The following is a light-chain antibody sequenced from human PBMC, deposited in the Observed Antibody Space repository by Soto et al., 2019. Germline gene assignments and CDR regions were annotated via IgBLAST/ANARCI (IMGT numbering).Light chain of an antibody. CDR2: DAS. CDR3: QQRSNWYT. J-gene: IGKJ2*01. Sequence: EIVLTQSPATLSFSPGERATLSCRASQSVSSYLAWYQQKPGQAPRLLIYDASNRATRIPARFRGSGSGTDFTLTISSLEPEDFAVYYCQQRSNWYTFGQGTTLEIK. V-gene: IGKV3-11*01. CDR1: QSVSSY.